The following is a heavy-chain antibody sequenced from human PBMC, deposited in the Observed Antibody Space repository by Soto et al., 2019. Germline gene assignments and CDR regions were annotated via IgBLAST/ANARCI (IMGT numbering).Heavy chain of an antibody. CDR3: ARQIGDDPFDI. CDR1: GGSISSYY. CDR2: IYRTGST. J-gene: IGHJ3*02. Sequence: TLSLTCTVSGGSISSYYWSWIRKSPGKGLEWIGYIYRTGSTHYNPSLNSRAAISLDTSRNRFSLKLNSVTAADTAVYFCARQIGDDPFDIWGQGTMVTVSS. D-gene: IGHD3-3*01. V-gene: IGHV4-59*08.